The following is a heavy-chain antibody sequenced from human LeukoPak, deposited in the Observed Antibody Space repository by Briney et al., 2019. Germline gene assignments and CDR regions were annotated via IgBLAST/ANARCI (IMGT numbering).Heavy chain of an antibody. D-gene: IGHD3-22*01. V-gene: IGHV5-51*01. J-gene: IGHJ4*02. Sequence: GESLKISCKGSGYNFTSYWIGWVRQMPAKGLEWMGIIYPGDSDTRYSTSFQGQVTISPDKSISTAYLQWSSLKASDTAMYYCARHTPLEYYYDSSPIYYFDYWGQGTLVTVSS. CDR1: GYNFTSYW. CDR3: ARHTPLEYYYDSSPIYYFDY. CDR2: IYPGDSDT.